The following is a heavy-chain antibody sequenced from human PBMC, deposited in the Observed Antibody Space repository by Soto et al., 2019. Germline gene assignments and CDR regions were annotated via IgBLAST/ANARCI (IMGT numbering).Heavy chain of an antibody. V-gene: IGHV5-51*01. Sequence: GESLKISCKGSGYTFTNYWIGWVRQMPGKGLEWMGIISPGDSKIRYSPSFQGQVTISADTSISTAYLQWSSLKASDTAMYYCARQNPRIPVAGAVGFDYWGQGTQVTVSS. CDR2: ISPGDSKI. J-gene: IGHJ4*02. D-gene: IGHD6-19*01. CDR1: GYTFTNYW. CDR3: ARQNPRIPVAGAVGFDY.